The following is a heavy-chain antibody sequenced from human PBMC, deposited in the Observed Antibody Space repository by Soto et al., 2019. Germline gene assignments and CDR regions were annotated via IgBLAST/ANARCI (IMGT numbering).Heavy chain of an antibody. CDR1: GFIFTNFW. D-gene: IGHD6-13*01. Sequence: GSLSLSCEASGFIFTNFWMHWVRQVPGKGLVWVSRIDTSGSSTSYADSVKGRVTISRDNAKNTVSLQMNSLRAEDTGVYYCAKDSWYFDLWSQGSLVTVSS. V-gene: IGHV3-74*01. J-gene: IGHJ4*02. CDR3: AKDSWYFDL. CDR2: IDTSGSST.